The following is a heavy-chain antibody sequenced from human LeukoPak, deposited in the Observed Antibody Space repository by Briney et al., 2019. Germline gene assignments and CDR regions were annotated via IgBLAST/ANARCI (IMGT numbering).Heavy chain of an antibody. V-gene: IGHV6-1*01. D-gene: IGHD2-15*01. J-gene: IGHJ4*02. CDR3: AREDCSGGSCLGYFDY. CDR1: GDSVSSESAA. CDR2: TYYRSKWNN. Sequence: SQILSLTFDISGDSVSSESAAWNWIRQSPSRGLEWLGRTYYRSKWNNDYAVSVKRRITINPNTSKNQFSLQLSSVTPEDTAVYYCAREDCSGGSCLGYFDYWGQGTLVTVSP.